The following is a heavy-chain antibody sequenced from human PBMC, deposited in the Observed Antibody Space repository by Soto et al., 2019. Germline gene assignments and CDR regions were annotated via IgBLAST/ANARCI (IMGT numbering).Heavy chain of an antibody. CDR3: ARARGYSYGYGDY. CDR2: ISSSNTYI. V-gene: IGHV3-21*01. D-gene: IGHD5-18*01. Sequence: EVQLVESGGGLVKPGGSLRLSCAASGFTFSSYNMNWVRQASGKGLEWVSSISSSNTYIYYADSVKGRFTISRDNAKNSLYLQMNSLRTEDTAVYYCARARGYSYGYGDYWGQGTLVTVSS. CDR1: GFTFSSYN. J-gene: IGHJ4*02.